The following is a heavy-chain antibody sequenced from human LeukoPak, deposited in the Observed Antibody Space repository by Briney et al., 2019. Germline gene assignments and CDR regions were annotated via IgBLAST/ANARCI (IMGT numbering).Heavy chain of an antibody. J-gene: IGHJ6*02. CDR3: ARLFGFCDSHCSEDYYYYGMDV. D-gene: IGHD2-21*02. Sequence: SQTLSLTCAISGDSVSSNSAAWNWIRQSPSRGLEWLGRTYYRSKWYNDYAVSVKSRITINPDTSKNQFSLQLNSVTPEDTAVYYCARLFGFCDSHCSEDYYYYGMDVWGQGTTVTVSS. CDR2: TYYRSKWYN. CDR1: GDSVSSNSAA. V-gene: IGHV6-1*01.